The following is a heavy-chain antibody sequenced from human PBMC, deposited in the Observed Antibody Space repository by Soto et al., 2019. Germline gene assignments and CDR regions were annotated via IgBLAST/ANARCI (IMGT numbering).Heavy chain of an antibody. V-gene: IGHV1-18*01. CDR2: ISAYNGNT. Sequence: ASVKVSCKASGYTFTSYGISWVRQAPGQGLEWMGWISAYNGNTNYAQKLQGRVTMTTDTSTSTAYMELRSLRSDDTAVYYCARITTRASAGWFGELVYWGQGTLVTVSS. CDR3: ARITTRASAGWFGELVY. CDR1: GYTFTSYG. J-gene: IGHJ4*02. D-gene: IGHD3-10*01.